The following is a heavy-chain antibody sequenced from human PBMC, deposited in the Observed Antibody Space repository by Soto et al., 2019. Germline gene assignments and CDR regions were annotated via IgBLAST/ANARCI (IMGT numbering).Heavy chain of an antibody. J-gene: IGHJ6*02. V-gene: IGHV3-13*01. CDR1: GFTFSSYD. Sequence: VGSLRLSCAASGFTFSSYDMHWVRQATGKGLEWVSAIGTAGDTYYPGSVKGRFTISRENAKNSLYLQMNSLRAGDTAVYYCARGGSSSSDYYYGMDVWGQGTTVTVS. CDR3: ARGGSSSSDYYYGMDV. CDR2: IGTAGDT. D-gene: IGHD6-6*01.